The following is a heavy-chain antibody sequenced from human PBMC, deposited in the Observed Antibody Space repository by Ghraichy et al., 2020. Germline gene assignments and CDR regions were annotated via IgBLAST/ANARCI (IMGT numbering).Heavy chain of an antibody. D-gene: IGHD3-16*02. J-gene: IGHJ3*02. CDR1: GFTFSSYS. CDR3: ARSRPYYVWGSYRHLGAFDI. CDR2: ISSSSSTI. Sequence: GGSLRLSCAASGFTFSSYSMNWVRQAPGKGLEWVSYISSSSSTIYYADSVKGRFTISRDNAKNSLYLQMNSLRAEDTAVYYCARSRPYYVWGSYRHLGAFDIWGQGTMVTVSS. V-gene: IGHV3-48*01.